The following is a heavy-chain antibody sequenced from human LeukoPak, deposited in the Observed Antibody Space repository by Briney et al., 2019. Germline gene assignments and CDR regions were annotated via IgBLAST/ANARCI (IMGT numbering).Heavy chain of an antibody. CDR3: AKDKDCSSFSSYFGSFDY. Sequence: PGGSLRLSCAASGFTFSSYAMHWVRQAPGKGLEWVALISYDGSNKYYADSVKGRFTISRDNSKNTLYLQMNSLRTEDTAVYYCAKDKDCSSFSSYFGSFDYWGRGTLVTVSS. J-gene: IGHJ4*02. D-gene: IGHD2-2*01. V-gene: IGHV3-30*04. CDR2: ISYDGSNK. CDR1: GFTFSSYA.